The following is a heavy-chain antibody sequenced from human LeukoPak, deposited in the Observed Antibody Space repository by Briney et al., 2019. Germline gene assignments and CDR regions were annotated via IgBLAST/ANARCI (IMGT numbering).Heavy chain of an antibody. Sequence: ASVKVSCKASGYTFTSYYMHWVRQAPGQGLEWMGIINLSGGTTYYAQKFQGRVTMTNDMSTSTVYMELSSLRSEDTAVYYCARDFGYNWKANWFDPWGQGTLGTVS. V-gene: IGHV1-46*01. J-gene: IGHJ5*02. D-gene: IGHD1-1*01. CDR3: ARDFGYNWKANWFDP. CDR2: INLSGGTT. CDR1: GYTFTSYY.